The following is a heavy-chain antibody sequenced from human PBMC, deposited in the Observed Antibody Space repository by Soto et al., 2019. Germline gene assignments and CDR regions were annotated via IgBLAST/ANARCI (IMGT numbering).Heavy chain of an antibody. V-gene: IGHV3-9*01. J-gene: IGHJ4*02. CDR1: GFTFDDYA. Sequence: SLRLSCAASGFTFDDYAMNWVRQAPGKGLEGVSGISWNSGTKGYADSVKGRFTISRDNAKTSLYLHMSGLRAEDTALYYCVKDVLRYCSAGNCFQHSYFDYWGQGALVTVSS. CDR2: ISWNSGTK. CDR3: VKDVLRYCSAGNCFQHSYFDY. D-gene: IGHD2-15*01.